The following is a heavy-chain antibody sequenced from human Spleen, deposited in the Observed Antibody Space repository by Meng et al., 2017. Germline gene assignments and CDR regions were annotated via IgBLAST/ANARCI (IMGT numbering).Heavy chain of an antibody. CDR3: ARPTGTTYPDY. CDR1: GFTFSSYW. V-gene: IGHV3-74*01. D-gene: IGHD1-1*01. Sequence: GESLKISCTASGFTFSSYWMHWVRQAPGKGPVWVSRINTDGSSTSYADSVKGRFTISRDNAKNTLYLQMNSLKSEDTAMYYCARPTGTTYPDYWGQGTLVTVSS. J-gene: IGHJ4*02. CDR2: INTDGSST.